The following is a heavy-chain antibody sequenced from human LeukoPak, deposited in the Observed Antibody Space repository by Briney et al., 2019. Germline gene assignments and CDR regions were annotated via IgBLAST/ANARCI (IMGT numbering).Heavy chain of an antibody. J-gene: IGHJ4*02. Sequence: ASVKVSCKASGYTFTGYYMHWVRQAPGQGLEWMGWINPNSGNTGYAQKFQGRVTMTRNTSISTAYMELSSLRSEDTAVYYCARVSTMVRGPPGYWGQGTLVTVSS. CDR2: INPNSGNT. D-gene: IGHD3-10*01. V-gene: IGHV1-8*02. CDR3: ARVSTMVRGPPGY. CDR1: GYTFTGYY.